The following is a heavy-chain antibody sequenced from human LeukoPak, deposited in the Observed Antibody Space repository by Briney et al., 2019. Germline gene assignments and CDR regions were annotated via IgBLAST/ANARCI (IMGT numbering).Heavy chain of an antibody. J-gene: IGHJ3*01. CDR3: ARPSTSGLYSH. V-gene: IGHV3-48*01. Sequence: PGGSLRLSCAASGFTFSDFDLNWVRQAPGKGLEWVSYISGSSRTTYYTDSVKGRFTISRDNAKNSLYLQMNSLRAEDTAVYYCARPSTSGLYSHWGQGTMDTVSS. CDR1: GFTFSDFD. CDR2: ISGSSRTT. D-gene: IGHD6-19*01.